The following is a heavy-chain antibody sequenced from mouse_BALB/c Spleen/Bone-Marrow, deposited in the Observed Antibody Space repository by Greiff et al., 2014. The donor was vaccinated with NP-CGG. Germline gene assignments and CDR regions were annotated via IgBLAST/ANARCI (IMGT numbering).Heavy chain of an antibody. CDR2: IFPGSDIT. V-gene: IGHV1-66*01. Sequence: QVQLQQSGPELVKPGASVKMSCKASGYSFTSYYIHWVKQRPGQGLEWIGWIFPGSDITKYNEKFKGKATLTADTSSSTAYMHLSSLTSEDSAVYFCARDWDEYYFDYWGQGTTLTVSS. CDR1: GYSFTSYY. D-gene: IGHD4-1*01. J-gene: IGHJ2*01. CDR3: ARDWDEYYFDY.